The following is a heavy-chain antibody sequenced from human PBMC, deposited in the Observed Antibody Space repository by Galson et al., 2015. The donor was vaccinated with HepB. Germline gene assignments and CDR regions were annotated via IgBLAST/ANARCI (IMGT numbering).Heavy chain of an antibody. CDR3: ARVGRGYDSPIDY. D-gene: IGHD5-12*01. CDR1: GGSFSGYY. V-gene: IGHV4-34*01. CDR2: INHSGST. Sequence: SETLSLTCAVYGGSFSGYYWSWIRQPPGKGLEWIGEINHSGSTNYNPSLKSRVTISVDTSKNQFSLKLSSVTAADTAVYYCARVGRGYDSPIDYWGQGTLVTVSS. J-gene: IGHJ4*02.